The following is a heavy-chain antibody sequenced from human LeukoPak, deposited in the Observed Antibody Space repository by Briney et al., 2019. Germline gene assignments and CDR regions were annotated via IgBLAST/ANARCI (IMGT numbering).Heavy chain of an antibody. CDR1: GFTVSSNY. CDR3: ARVTGEDFWSGYYIDY. CDR2: IYSGGST. D-gene: IGHD3-3*01. Sequence: GGSLRLSCAASGFTVSSNYMSWVRQAPGKGLEWVSVIYSGGSTYYADSVKGRFTISRDNSKNTLYLQMNSLRAEDTAVYYCARVTGEDFWSGYYIDYWGQGTLVTVSS. V-gene: IGHV3-53*01. J-gene: IGHJ4*02.